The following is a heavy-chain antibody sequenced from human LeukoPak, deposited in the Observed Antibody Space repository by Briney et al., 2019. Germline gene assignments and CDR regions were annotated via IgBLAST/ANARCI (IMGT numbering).Heavy chain of an antibody. CDR1: GFTFSSYR. Sequence: PGGSLRLSCAASGFTFSSYRMNWVRQAPGKGLEWVSYISTSSSTIYYADSVKGRFTISRDNAKNALYLQMNSLRDEDTAVYYCARGTERPLDYWGQGTLVTVSS. V-gene: IGHV3-48*02. D-gene: IGHD1-1*01. J-gene: IGHJ4*02. CDR3: ARGTERPLDY. CDR2: ISTSSSTI.